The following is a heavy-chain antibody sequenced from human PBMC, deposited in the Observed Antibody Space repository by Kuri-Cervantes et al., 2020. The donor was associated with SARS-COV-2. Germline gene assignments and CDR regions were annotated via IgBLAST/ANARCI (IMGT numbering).Heavy chain of an antibody. J-gene: IGHJ4*02. CDR2: ISFDGTTK. D-gene: IGHD2-21*01. V-gene: IGHV3-30*18. CDR1: GFMFSRYG. CDR3: AKDRAGVHDF. Sequence: GESLKISCAASGFMFSRYGMHWVRQAPGKGLEWVAYISFDGTTKNNSASGKGRFTISRDNSQNTLHLQMKSLRDEDTAIYYCAKDRAGVHDFWGQGTLVTVSS.